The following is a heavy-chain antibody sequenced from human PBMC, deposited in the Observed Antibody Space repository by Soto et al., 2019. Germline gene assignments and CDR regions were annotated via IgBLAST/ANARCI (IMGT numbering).Heavy chain of an antibody. CDR1: GDSITSSY. V-gene: IGHV4-59*01. CDR2: IFYTGIT. CDR3: AKGDGRDGYNTA. Sequence: QVQLQQSGPGLMKPSETLSLTCTVSGDSITSSYWSWFRQPPGKGLEYIGFIFYTGITSYNPSLKSRATISINTSKNQFFLSLTSVTAADTAVYYCAKGDGRDGYNTARGQGTLVTVS. D-gene: IGHD5-12*01. J-gene: IGHJ4*02.